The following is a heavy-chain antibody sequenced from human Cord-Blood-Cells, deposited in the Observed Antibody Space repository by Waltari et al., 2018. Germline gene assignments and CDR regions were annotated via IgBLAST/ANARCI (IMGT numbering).Heavy chain of an antibody. V-gene: IGHV6-1*01. Sequence: QVQLQPSGPGLVKPSPTLSLTCALTGARVPSHRAAWNWIRPSPSRVPEWLGRTYYRSKWYNDYAVSVKSRITINPDTSKNQFSLQLNSVTPEDTAVYYCARVAGYSSGWYRGYFDYWGQGTLVTVSS. CDR3: ARVAGYSSGWYRGYFDY. CDR1: GARVPSHRAA. J-gene: IGHJ4*02. D-gene: IGHD6-19*01. CDR2: TYYRSKWYN.